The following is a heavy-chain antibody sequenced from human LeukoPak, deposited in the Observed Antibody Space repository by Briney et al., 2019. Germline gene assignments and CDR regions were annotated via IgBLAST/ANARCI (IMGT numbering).Heavy chain of an antibody. CDR3: ARDNRGYDY. D-gene: IGHD3-16*01. CDR1: GGSISSSRYY. V-gene: IGHV4-61*02. Sequence: SETLSLTCTVSGGSISSSRYYWGWIRQPAGKGLEWIGRINTSGSTNYNPSLKSRVTMSVDTSKNQFSLKLSSVAAADTAVYYCARDNRGYDYWGQGTLVTVSS. CDR2: INTSGST. J-gene: IGHJ4*02.